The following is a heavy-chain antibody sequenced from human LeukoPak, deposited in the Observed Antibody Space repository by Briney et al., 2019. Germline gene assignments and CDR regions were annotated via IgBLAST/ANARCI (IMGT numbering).Heavy chain of an antibody. CDR3: VRVAVTTGDLDY. V-gene: IGHV3-30-3*01. CDR2: ISYDGSSK. Sequence: GRSLRLSCAASEFTFSSYAMHWVRQAPGKGLEWVAVISYDGSSKYFAASVKGRFTISRDNSKNTLYLQMNSLRAEDTAVYYCVRVAVTTGDLDYWGQGTLVTVSS. J-gene: IGHJ4*02. D-gene: IGHD4-17*01. CDR1: EFTFSSYA.